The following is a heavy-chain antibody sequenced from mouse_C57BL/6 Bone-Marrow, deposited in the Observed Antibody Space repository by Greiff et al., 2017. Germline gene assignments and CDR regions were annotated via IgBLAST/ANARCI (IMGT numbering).Heavy chain of an antibody. CDR1: GFTFSSYA. D-gene: IGHD1-1*01. CDR3: AREGRGSS. J-gene: IGHJ3*01. V-gene: IGHV5-4*01. Sequence: EVKLMESGGGLVKPGGSLKLSCAASGFTFSSYAMSWVRQTPEKRLEWVATISDGGSYTYYPDNVKGRFTISRDNAKNNLYLQMSHLKSEDTAMYYCAREGRGSSWGQGTLVTVSA. CDR2: ISDGGSYT.